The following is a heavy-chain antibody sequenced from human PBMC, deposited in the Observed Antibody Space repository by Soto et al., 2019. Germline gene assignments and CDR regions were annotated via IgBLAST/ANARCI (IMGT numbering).Heavy chain of an antibody. D-gene: IGHD3-16*01. J-gene: IGHJ4*02. CDR3: VRHWDWGSLGY. CDR1: GGSISSDY. V-gene: IGHV4-59*08. CDR2: IYYSGSI. Sequence: SQTLSLTCTVSGGSISSDYWSWIRQPPGKGLEWIGYIYYSGSINYNPSLESRVAISVDTSKNQFSLKLTSVTAADTAVYYCVRHWDWGSLGYWGQGTLVTVPQ.